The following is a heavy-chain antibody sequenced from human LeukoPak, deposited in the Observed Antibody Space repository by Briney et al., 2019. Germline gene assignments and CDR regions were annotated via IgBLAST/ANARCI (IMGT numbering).Heavy chain of an antibody. CDR2: ISYDGSDK. CDR1: GFTFSNYG. Sequence: QPGRSLRLSCAVSGFTFSNYGMHWVRQAPGKGLEWVAVISYDGSDKHYADSVRGRFTISRDTSKKTLYLQMNSLRAEDTAVYYCAKGLDYYGSGSYRDYYSYYGTDAWGQGTTVTVSS. J-gene: IGHJ6*02. CDR3: AKGLDYYGSGSYRDYYSYYGTDA. V-gene: IGHV3-30*18. D-gene: IGHD3-10*01.